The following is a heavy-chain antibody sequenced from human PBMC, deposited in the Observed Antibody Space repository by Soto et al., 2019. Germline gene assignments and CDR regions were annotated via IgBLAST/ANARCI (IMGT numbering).Heavy chain of an antibody. D-gene: IGHD4-17*01. CDR1: GFSFSSYG. Sequence: QVQLVESGGGVVQPRTSLRLSCAASGFSFSSYGMHWVRQAPGKGLEWVAVVWYDGSNKYYADSVKGRFTISRDNSKNTLYLQMNSLRAEDTAVYYCARNPRPTYGDYADYWGQGTLVTVSS. V-gene: IGHV3-33*01. J-gene: IGHJ4*02. CDR3: ARNPRPTYGDYADY. CDR2: VWYDGSNK.